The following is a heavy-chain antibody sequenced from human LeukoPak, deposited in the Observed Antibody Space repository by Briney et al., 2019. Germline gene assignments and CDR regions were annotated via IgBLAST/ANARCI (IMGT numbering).Heavy chain of an antibody. CDR1: GFTFSTYS. Sequence: GGSLRLSCAASGFTFSTYSMHWVRQAPGKGLEWVSSIRSGSTYINYADSVKGRFTISRDDAENSLYLQMNSLRAEDTAVYYCARDGIFDYWGQGTLVTVSS. J-gene: IGHJ4*02. CDR2: IRSGSTYI. CDR3: ARDGIFDY. V-gene: IGHV3-21*01.